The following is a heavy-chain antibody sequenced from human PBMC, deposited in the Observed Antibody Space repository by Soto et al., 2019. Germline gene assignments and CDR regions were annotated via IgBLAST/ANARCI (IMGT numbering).Heavy chain of an antibody. CDR2: IIPILGIA. D-gene: IGHD2-15*01. CDR3: ARDRGYCSGGSCYSDY. CDR1: GGTFSSYT. V-gene: IGHV1-69*08. J-gene: IGHJ4*02. Sequence: QVQLVQSGAEVKKPGSSVKVSCKASGGTFSSYTISWVRQAPGQGLKWMGRIIPILGIANYAQKFQGRVTITADKSTSTAYMELSSLRSEDTAVYYCARDRGYCSGGSCYSDYWGQGTLVTVSS.